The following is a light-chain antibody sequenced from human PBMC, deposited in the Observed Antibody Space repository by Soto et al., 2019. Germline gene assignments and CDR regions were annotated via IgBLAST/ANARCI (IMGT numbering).Light chain of an antibody. V-gene: IGKV1-12*01. Sequence: DIQMTQSPSSVSASVGDRITITCRASQDITKFLAWYQQTPGKAPKLLIRGASTLHSGVPSRFSGSGSGTNFSLTISSLQPEDFATYYCQQASGFPRTFGQGTKVHIK. J-gene: IGKJ1*01. CDR3: QQASGFPRT. CDR1: QDITKF. CDR2: GAS.